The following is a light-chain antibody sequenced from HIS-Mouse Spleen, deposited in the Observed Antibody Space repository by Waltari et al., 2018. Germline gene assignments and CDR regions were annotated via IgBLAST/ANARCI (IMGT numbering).Light chain of an antibody. CDR2: EVS. CDR1: SSDVGGYNY. V-gene: IGLV2-8*01. Sequence: QSALTQPPSASGSPGQSVTISCTGTSSDVGGYNYVSWYQQHPGKAPKRMIYEVSKRPSGGPYRFSGSKSGNTASLTVSGLQAEDEADYYCSSYAGSNNYVFGTGTKVTVL. CDR3: SSYAGSNNYV. J-gene: IGLJ1*01.